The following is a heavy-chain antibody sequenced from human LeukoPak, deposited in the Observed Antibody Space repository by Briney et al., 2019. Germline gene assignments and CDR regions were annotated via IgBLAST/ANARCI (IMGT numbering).Heavy chain of an antibody. V-gene: IGHV4-39*01. J-gene: IGHJ5*02. CDR2: IYYSGST. CDR3: ARSRYFDWLLTNWFDP. Sequence: SETLSLTCTVAGGSISSSSYYWGWIRQPPGKGLEWFGSIYYSGSTYYNPSLKSRVTISVDTSKNQFSLKLSSVTAADTAVYYCARSRYFDWLLTNWFDPRGQGTLVTVSS. CDR1: GGSISSSSYY. D-gene: IGHD3-9*01.